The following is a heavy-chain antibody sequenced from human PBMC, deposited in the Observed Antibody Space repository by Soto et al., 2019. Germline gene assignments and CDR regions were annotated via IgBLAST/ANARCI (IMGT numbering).Heavy chain of an antibody. V-gene: IGHV3-23*01. CDR1: GFTFSSYA. CDR3: AKDGDAGPVLRFLEWLERPGNWFDP. D-gene: IGHD3-3*01. J-gene: IGHJ5*02. CDR2: ISGSGGST. Sequence: GGSLRLSCAASGFTFSSYAMSWVRQAPGKGLEWVSAISGSGGSTYYADSVKGRFTISRDNSKNTLYLQMNSLRAEDTAVDYCAKDGDAGPVLRFLEWLERPGNWFDPWGQGTLVTVSS.